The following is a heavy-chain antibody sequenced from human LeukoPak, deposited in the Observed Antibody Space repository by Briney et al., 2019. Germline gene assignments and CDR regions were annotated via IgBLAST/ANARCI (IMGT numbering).Heavy chain of an antibody. J-gene: IGHJ4*02. CDR1: GVTVSSTS. V-gene: IGHV3-66*01. CDR3: ARELISTSCCTFRY. Sequence: PGVSLRLSCAASGVTVSSTSMSWVRQAPGKGLEWVSVIPSGGNTNYRESVKGRFTISRDNSQNTQYLQMNSLRVEDTAVYYCARELISTSCCTFRYWGQGTLVTVSS. D-gene: IGHD2-2*01. CDR2: IPSGGNT.